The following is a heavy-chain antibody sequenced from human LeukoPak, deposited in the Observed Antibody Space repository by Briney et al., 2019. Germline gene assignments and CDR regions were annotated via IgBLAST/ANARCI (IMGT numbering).Heavy chain of an antibody. Sequence: SETLSLTCVVSGYSISSGYCWGWIRQPPGKGLEWIGTICQGGDTFYNPSLKSRVTISVDTSKNKFSLIVTSVTAADTAVYFCARDGRGYCSGGSCCANNWFDPWGQGTLVTVSS. CDR3: ARDGRGYCSGGSCCANNWFDP. CDR2: ICQGGDT. CDR1: GYSISSGYC. J-gene: IGHJ5*02. D-gene: IGHD2-15*01. V-gene: IGHV4-38-2*02.